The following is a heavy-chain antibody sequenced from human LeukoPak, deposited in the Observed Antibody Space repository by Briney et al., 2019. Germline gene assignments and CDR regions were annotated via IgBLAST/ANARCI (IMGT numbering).Heavy chain of an antibody. Sequence: SETLSLTCTVSGGSVSGNYYWSWIRQPSGKGLEWIGYIFHSGGTNYNPSLKSRVIISVDTSTNQFSLKLDSVTAADTAIYFCARYSGSSYYFDSWSQGTLVTDSS. D-gene: IGHD1-26*01. V-gene: IGHV4-61*01. CDR2: IFHSGGT. CDR1: GGSVSGNYY. CDR3: ARYSGSSYYFDS. J-gene: IGHJ4*02.